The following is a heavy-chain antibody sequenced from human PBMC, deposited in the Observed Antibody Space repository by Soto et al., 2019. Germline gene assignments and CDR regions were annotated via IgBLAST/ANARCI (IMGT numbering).Heavy chain of an antibody. Sequence: QVQLVQSGAEVKKPGSSVKVSCKASGGTFSSYAISWVRQAPGQGLEWMGWIIPIFGTANYAQKFQGRVTITADKSTSTAYMELSSLRSEDTAVYYCASSRSQLKYNWFDPWGQGTLVTVSS. CDR3: ASSRSQLKYNWFDP. J-gene: IGHJ5*02. CDR2: IIPIFGTA. CDR1: GGTFSSYA. D-gene: IGHD1-1*01. V-gene: IGHV1-69*06.